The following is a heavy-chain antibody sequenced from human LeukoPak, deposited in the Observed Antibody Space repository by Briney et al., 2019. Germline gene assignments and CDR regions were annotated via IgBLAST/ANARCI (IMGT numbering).Heavy chain of an antibody. Sequence: SETLSLTXAVSGYSISSGYYWGWIRQPPGKGLEWIGSIYHSGSTYCNPSLKSRVTISVDTSKNQFSLKLSSVTAADTAVYYCARSPWIQLWLGAFDIWGQGTMVTVSS. V-gene: IGHV4-38-2*01. CDR2: IYHSGST. CDR1: GYSISSGYY. CDR3: ARSPWIQLWLGAFDI. J-gene: IGHJ3*02. D-gene: IGHD5-18*01.